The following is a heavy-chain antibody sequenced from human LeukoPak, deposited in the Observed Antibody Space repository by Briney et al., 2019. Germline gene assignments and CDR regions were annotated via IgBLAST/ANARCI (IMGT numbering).Heavy chain of an antibody. J-gene: IGHJ4*02. Sequence: GGSLRLSCAASGFTFSSYGMHWVRQAPGKGLEWVAVISYDGSKKYYADSVKGRFTISRDNSKSTLYLQINSLRVEDTAVYFCAKDRAWIQLWSDWGQGTLVTVSS. CDR2: ISYDGSKK. D-gene: IGHD5-18*01. CDR3: AKDRAWIQLWSD. V-gene: IGHV3-30*18. CDR1: GFTFSSYG.